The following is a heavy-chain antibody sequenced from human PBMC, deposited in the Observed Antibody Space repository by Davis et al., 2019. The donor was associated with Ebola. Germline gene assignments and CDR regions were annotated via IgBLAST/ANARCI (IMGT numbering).Heavy chain of an antibody. Sequence: SETLSLTCTVSGGTISSYYWSWIRQPPGKGLAWIGYIYYSGSTTYNPSLKSRVTISVDTSKNQFSLKLSSVTAADTAVYYCARVRCSSTSCPFDYWGQGTLVTVSS. CDR2: IYYSGST. V-gene: IGHV4-59*01. CDR3: ARVRCSSTSCPFDY. CDR1: GGTISSYY. J-gene: IGHJ4*02. D-gene: IGHD2-2*01.